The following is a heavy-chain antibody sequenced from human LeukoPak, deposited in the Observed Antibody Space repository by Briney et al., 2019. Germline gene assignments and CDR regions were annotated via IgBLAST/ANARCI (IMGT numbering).Heavy chain of an antibody. Sequence: ASVKVPCKASGYTFTSYYMHWVRQAPGQGLEWMGIINPSGGSTSYAQKFQGRVTMTRDMSISTAYMELSRLRSDDTAVYYCARSCIAAAGTDVCADYWGQGTLVTVSS. CDR1: GYTFTSYY. CDR2: INPSGGST. V-gene: IGHV1-46*01. J-gene: IGHJ4*02. CDR3: ARSCIAAAGTDVCADY. D-gene: IGHD6-13*01.